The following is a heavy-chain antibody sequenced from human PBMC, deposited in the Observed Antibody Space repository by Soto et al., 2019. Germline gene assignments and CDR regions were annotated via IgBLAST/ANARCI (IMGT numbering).Heavy chain of an antibody. D-gene: IGHD2-2*01. CDR3: ASVGYCSSTRCYDLDYGMDV. V-gene: IGHV4-31*03. J-gene: IGHJ6*02. CDR2: IYYSGST. Sequence: QVQLQESGPGLVKPSQTLSLTCTVSGGSISSGGYYWSWIRQHPGKGLEWIGYIYYSGSTYYNPSLKSRVTLSVDTSKNQFSLKLSSVTAADTAVYYCASVGYCSSTRCYDLDYGMDVWGQGTTVTVSS. CDR1: GGSISSGGYY.